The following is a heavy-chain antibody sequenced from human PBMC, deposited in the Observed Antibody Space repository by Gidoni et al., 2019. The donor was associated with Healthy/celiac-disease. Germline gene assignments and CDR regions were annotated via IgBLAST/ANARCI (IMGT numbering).Heavy chain of an antibody. V-gene: IGHV4-4*07. Sequence: QVQLQESGPGLVKPSETLSLTCPVSGGFISSYDWSWIRQPAGKGLEWIGRIYTSGSTNYNPSLKSRVTMSVDTSKNQFSLKLSSVTAADTAVYYCARAREGDCSSTSCLYYFDYWGQGTLVTVSS. CDR3: ARAREGDCSSTSCLYYFDY. J-gene: IGHJ4*02. CDR2: IYTSGST. D-gene: IGHD2-2*01. CDR1: GGFISSYD.